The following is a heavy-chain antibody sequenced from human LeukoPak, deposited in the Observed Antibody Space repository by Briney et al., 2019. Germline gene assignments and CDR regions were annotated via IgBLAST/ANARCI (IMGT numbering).Heavy chain of an antibody. D-gene: IGHD2-2*03. V-gene: IGHV4-59*01. Sequence: SETLSLTCTVSGGSISSYYWSWIRQPPGKGLEWIGYIYYSGSTNYNPSLKSRVTISVDTSKNQFSLTLSSVTAADTAVYYCASGNCSSTSCYYGMDVCGQATTVTVSS. CDR2: IYYSGST. CDR1: GGSISSYY. CDR3: ASGNCSSTSCYYGMDV. J-gene: IGHJ6*02.